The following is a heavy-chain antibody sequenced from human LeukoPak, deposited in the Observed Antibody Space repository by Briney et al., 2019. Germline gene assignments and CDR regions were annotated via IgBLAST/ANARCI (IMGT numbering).Heavy chain of an antibody. Sequence: PSETLSLTCGVFGGSLSGYYWSWIRQPPGKGLEWISEINHSGSTNYNPSLKSRVTISVDTSKNQFSLKLSSVTAADTAVYYCARLAYFDYFDYWGQGTLVTVSS. D-gene: IGHD2-21*01. CDR3: ARLAYFDYFDY. CDR1: GGSLSGYY. J-gene: IGHJ4*02. V-gene: IGHV4-34*01. CDR2: INHSGST.